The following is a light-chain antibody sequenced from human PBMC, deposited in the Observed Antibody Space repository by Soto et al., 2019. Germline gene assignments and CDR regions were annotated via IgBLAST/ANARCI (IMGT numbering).Light chain of an antibody. CDR2: VAS. V-gene: IGKV1-39*01. Sequence: DIQMTQSPSSLSASVGDRVTITCRASQSISRYLNWYQQKPGKAPNLLIYVASSLQSEVPSRFSGSGSGTDFTLTITSLQPEDFATYYCQQSYGTPIACGQGTRLEIK. CDR3: QQSYGTPIA. J-gene: IGKJ5*01. CDR1: QSISRY.